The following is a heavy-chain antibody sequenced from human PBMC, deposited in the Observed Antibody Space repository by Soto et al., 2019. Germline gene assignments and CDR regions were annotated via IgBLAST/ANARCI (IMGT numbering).Heavy chain of an antibody. Sequence: SETLSLSCTVSGGSISSYYWSWIRQPPGKGLEWIGYIYYSGSTNYNPSLKSRVTISVDTSKNQFSLKLSSVTAADTAVYYCARGIAAEYYHTSSGYYSDNSWGQGTRVTIS. D-gene: IGHD3-22*01. CDR3: ARGIAAEYYHTSSGYYSDNS. CDR1: GGSISSYY. J-gene: IGHJ4*02. V-gene: IGHV4-59*08. CDR2: IYYSGST.